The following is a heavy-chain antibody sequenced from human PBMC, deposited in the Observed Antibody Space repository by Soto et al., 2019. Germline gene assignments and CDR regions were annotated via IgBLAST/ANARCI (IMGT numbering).Heavy chain of an antibody. J-gene: IGHJ4*02. D-gene: IGHD4-17*01. CDR1: GGSISSYY. V-gene: IGHV4-59*12. CDR3: ASDHYADLFGY. CDR2: IYYSGST. Sequence: QVQLQESGPGLVKPSETLSLTCTVSGGSISSYYWSWIRQPPGKGLEWIGYIYYSGSTNYNPSLKIRVTITVDTSKNQFSPKLSSVTAADTAVYYRASDHYADLFGYWGQGTLVIFSS.